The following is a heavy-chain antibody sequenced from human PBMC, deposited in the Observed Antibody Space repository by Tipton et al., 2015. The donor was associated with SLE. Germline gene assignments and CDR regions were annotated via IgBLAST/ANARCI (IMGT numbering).Heavy chain of an antibody. CDR3: ARDFKGVVLVAATWFDP. J-gene: IGHJ5*02. V-gene: IGHV4-34*01. CDR2: INHSGST. D-gene: IGHD2-15*01. Sequence: TLSLTCAVHGGSFSGYYWSWIRQPPGKGLEWIGEINHSGSTNYNPSLKSRVTISVDTSKNQFSLKLSSVNAADTALYYCARDFKGVVLVAATWFDPWGQGTLVTVSS. CDR1: GGSFSGYY.